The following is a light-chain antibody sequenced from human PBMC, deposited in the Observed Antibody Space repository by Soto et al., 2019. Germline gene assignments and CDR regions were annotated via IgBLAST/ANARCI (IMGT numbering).Light chain of an antibody. J-gene: IGKJ4*01. CDR1: RGISNW. CDR3: QQANSFPLT. CDR2: TGS. V-gene: IGKV1-12*01. Sequence: DIRMTQSPSSVFASVGDRVSITCRASRGISNWLAWYQQKPGRAPKLLIYTGSSLQSGVPSRFSGTGSGTDFTLTISSLQPEDVATYYCQQANSFPLTFGGGTKVEIK.